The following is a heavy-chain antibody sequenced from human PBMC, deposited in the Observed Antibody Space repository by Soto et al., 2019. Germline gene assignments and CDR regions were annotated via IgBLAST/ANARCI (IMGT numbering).Heavy chain of an antibody. J-gene: IGHJ4*02. D-gene: IGHD3-3*01. CDR3: RHLITIFGALIMDY. V-gene: IGHV2-5*02. CDR1: GFSLNSSGVS. CDR2: IHWDDDS. Sequence: KESGPALVKPTQTLTLTCAFSGFSLNSSGVSVDWIRQPTGTALEWLAVIHWDDDSNYSQSLKNRLTSTNDISKNQVVLTMTNMDPAATATYYCRHLITIFGALIMDYWGQGTLVTVSS.